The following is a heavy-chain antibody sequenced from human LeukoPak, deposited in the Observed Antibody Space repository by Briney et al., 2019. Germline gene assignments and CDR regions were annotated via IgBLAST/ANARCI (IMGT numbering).Heavy chain of an antibody. CDR1: GGSISSYY. CDR3: ARAPVGHDFWSGHQYYFDY. J-gene: IGHJ4*02. V-gene: IGHV4-4*07. D-gene: IGHD3-3*01. CDR2: IYTSGST. Sequence: SETLSLTCTVSGGSISSYYWSWIRQPAGKGLEWIGRIYTSGSTNYNPSLKSRVTMSVDTSKNQFSLKLSSVTAADTAVYYCARAPVGHDFWSGHQYYFDYWGQGTLVTVSS.